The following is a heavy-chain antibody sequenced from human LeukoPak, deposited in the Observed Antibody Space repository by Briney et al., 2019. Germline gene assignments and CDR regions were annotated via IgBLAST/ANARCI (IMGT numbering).Heavy chain of an antibody. CDR2: ISTSGSP. CDR1: GGSITGYY. CDR3: AREYGDFDY. V-gene: IGHV4-4*07. D-gene: IGHD4-17*01. J-gene: IGHJ4*02. Sequence: PSETLSLTCTVSGGSITGYYWSWIRQPAGKGLEWIGRISTSGSPNYNPSLKSRVTMSIDTSKNQFSLKLSSVTAADTAVYYRAREYGDFDYWGQGNLVTVSS.